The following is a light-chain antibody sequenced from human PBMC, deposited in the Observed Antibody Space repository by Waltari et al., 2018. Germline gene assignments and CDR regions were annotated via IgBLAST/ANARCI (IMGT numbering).Light chain of an antibody. Sequence: QSALTQPASVSGSPGQSTTIACTGPSRDVGSYNLLSWSQQHPGNAPKLLLYEASTRPSGVSNRFSGSKSGTTASLTTSGLQAEDEADYYCCSYAGSSYVFGTGTKVTVL. V-gene: IGLV2-23*01. J-gene: IGLJ1*01. CDR3: CSYAGSSYV. CDR1: SRDVGSYNL. CDR2: EAS.